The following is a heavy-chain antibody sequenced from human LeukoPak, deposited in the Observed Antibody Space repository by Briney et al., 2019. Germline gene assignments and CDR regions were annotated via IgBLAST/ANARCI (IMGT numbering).Heavy chain of an antibody. Sequence: PGGSLRLSCAASGFTFDSYAMSWVRQAPGKGLEWVSSISGSGGSTYYVDSVKGRFTISRDNSKDTLYLQMNSLRAEDTAIYYCAKDFEWPTVVTALFDALDMWGQGTMVTVSS. CDR2: ISGSGGST. CDR1: GFTFDSYA. D-gene: IGHD2-21*02. J-gene: IGHJ3*02. V-gene: IGHV3-23*01. CDR3: AKDFEWPTVVTALFDALDM.